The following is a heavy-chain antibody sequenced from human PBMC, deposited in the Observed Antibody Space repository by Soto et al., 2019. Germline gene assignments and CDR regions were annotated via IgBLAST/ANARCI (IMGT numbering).Heavy chain of an antibody. D-gene: IGHD2-2*01. CDR2: ISSSSAYI. CDR3: ARDGAYCSGTGCYDYYHYMDV. V-gene: IGHV3-21*01. J-gene: IGHJ6*03. CDR1: GFSFSDYS. Sequence: EVQVVESGGSLVKPGGSLRLACAASGFSFSDYSMNWVRQAPGKGLEWVSSISSSSAYIYYADSLKGRVTVSRDNAKKEVYLQMDSLRAEDTAVYYCARDGAYCSGTGCYDYYHYMDVWGKGTTVTVSS.